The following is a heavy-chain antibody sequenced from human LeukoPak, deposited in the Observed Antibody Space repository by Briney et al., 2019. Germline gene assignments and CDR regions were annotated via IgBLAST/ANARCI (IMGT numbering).Heavy chain of an antibody. CDR3: VRVPEGDSRPCDS. CDR2: IDHGGGT. Sequence: SSETLSLTCAVYGGSLSGYYWTFVRQTPGKGLEWIGEIDHGGGTGYHPSLKSRVSISIDTSRNQFSLRLSSVTAADTAVYYCVRVPEGDSRPCDSWGQGTLVTVSS. J-gene: IGHJ4*02. V-gene: IGHV4-34*01. D-gene: IGHD2-21*01. CDR1: GGSLSGYY.